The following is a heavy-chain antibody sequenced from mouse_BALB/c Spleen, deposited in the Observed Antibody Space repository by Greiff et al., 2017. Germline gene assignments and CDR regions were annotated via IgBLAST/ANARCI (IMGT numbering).Heavy chain of an antibody. J-gene: IGHJ3*01. V-gene: IGHV4-1*02. Sequence: EVKLMEPGGGLVQPGGSLKLSCAASGFDFSRYWMSWVRQAPGKGLEWIGEINPDSSTINYTPSLKDKFIISRDNAKNTLYLQMSKVRSEDTALYYCARPYDYDGWFAYWGQGTLVTVSA. CDR3: ARPYDYDGWFAY. D-gene: IGHD2-4*01. CDR2: INPDSSTI. CDR1: GFDFSRYW.